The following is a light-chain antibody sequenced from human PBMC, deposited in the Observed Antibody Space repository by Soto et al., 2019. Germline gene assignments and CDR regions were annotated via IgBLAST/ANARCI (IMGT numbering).Light chain of an antibody. CDR2: DTS. J-gene: IGKJ2*01. CDR3: QQRSNWQYT. Sequence: EIVLTQSPATLSLSPGERATLSCRASQSVSSYSAWYQQNPGQAPRLLIYDTSNRATGIPARFSGSGSGTDFTLTISGLEPEDFAVYYCQQRSNWQYTFGLGTRLEIK. V-gene: IGKV3-11*01. CDR1: QSVSSY.